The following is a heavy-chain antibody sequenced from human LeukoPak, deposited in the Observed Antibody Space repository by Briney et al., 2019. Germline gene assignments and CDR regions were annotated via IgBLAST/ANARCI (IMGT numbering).Heavy chain of an antibody. J-gene: IGHJ6*02. CDR3: ARDLYCSSTSCYPGALYYYGMDV. D-gene: IGHD2-2*01. CDR1: GFTFSSYW. V-gene: IGHV3-74*01. CDR2: INSDGSST. Sequence: GGSLRLSCAASGFTFSSYWMHWVRQAPGKGLVWVSRINSDGSSTSYADSVKGRFTISRDNAKNTLYLQMNSLRAEDTAVYYCARDLYCSSTSCYPGALYYYGMDVWGQGTTVTVSS.